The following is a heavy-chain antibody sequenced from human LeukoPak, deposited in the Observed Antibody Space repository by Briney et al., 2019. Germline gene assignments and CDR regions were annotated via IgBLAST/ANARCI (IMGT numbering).Heavy chain of an antibody. Sequence: GGSLRLSCVASGFTSSNYAMSWVRQAPAKGLEWVSSICGSGGRTYYADSVKGRFTISRDNSKSTVYLYMNSLRGDDTAVYYCAKDLRAAADGTYFDYWGRGTLVTVSS. CDR1: GFTSSNYA. D-gene: IGHD6-13*01. V-gene: IGHV3-23*01. J-gene: IGHJ4*02. CDR2: ICGSGGRT. CDR3: AKDLRAAADGTYFDY.